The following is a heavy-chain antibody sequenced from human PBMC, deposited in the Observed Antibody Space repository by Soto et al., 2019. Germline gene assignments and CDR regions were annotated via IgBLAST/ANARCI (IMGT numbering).Heavy chain of an antibody. V-gene: IGHV1-69*13. Sequence: XSAKVSFKASRGTFISYAISWVRQAPGQGLEWMGGIIPIFGTANYAQKFQGRVTITADESTSTAYMELSSLRSEDTAVYYCARGYYYDSSGYMPFDYWGQGTLVTVSS. CDR1: RGTFISYA. CDR2: IIPIFGTA. J-gene: IGHJ4*02. D-gene: IGHD3-22*01. CDR3: ARGYYYDSSGYMPFDY.